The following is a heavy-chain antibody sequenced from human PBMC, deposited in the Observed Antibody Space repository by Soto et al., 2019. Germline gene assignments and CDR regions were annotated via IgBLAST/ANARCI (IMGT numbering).Heavy chain of an antibody. Sequence: PSETLSLTCNVSGGAIPGYYWNWIRQPPGKGLEWIGYVYFSGSTKYNPSLKSRVTILVDMSKNQFSLRLTSVTSADTAVYYCSRERGAVASTADAFDIRGQGTMVTVPS. CDR3: SRERGAVASTADAFDI. V-gene: IGHV4-59*01. D-gene: IGHD6-19*01. CDR1: GGAIPGYY. CDR2: VYFSGST. J-gene: IGHJ3*02.